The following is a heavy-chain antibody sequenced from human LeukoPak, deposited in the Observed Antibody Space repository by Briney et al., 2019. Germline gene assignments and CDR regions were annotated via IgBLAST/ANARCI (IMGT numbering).Heavy chain of an antibody. J-gene: IGHJ3*02. D-gene: IGHD1-14*01. CDR3: ARRKYREGAFDI. Sequence: PSETLSLTCTVSGGSISSYYWSWIRQPAGKGLEWIGRIYTSGSTNYNPSLKSRVTISVDKSKNQFSLKLSSATAADTAVYYCARRKYREGAFDIWGQGTMVTVSS. V-gene: IGHV4-4*07. CDR1: GGSISSYY. CDR2: IYTSGST.